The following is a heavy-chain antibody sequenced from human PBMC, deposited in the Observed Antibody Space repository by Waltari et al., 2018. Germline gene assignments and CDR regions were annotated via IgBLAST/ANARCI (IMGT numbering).Heavy chain of an antibody. CDR2: SKQSGRT. CDR1: GGSFSGYY. D-gene: IGHD3-16*01. J-gene: IGHJ6*02. Sequence: QVQLQQWGAGLLKPSETLSLTCAVYGGSFSGYYWSWIRQPPGKGLEWIGESKQSGRTKYNPYLKRRVTITVETAKNQFALKLSAVTAADTAVYYCARGEGAPYYYGMDVWGQGTTVTVSS. V-gene: IGHV4-34*01. CDR3: ARGEGAPYYYGMDV.